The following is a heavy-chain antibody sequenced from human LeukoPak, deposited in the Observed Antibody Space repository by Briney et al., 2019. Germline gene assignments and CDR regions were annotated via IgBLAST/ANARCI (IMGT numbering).Heavy chain of an antibody. CDR1: GGFISSYY. J-gene: IGHJ4*02. CDR3: ARAGGSGLIDY. D-gene: IGHD6-19*01. CDR2: IYYSGST. Sequence: SETLSLTCTVSGGFISSYYWSWIRQPPGKGLEWIGYIYYSGSTNYNPSLKSRVTISVDTSKNQFSLKLTSVTAADTAVYYCARAGGSGLIDYWGQGTLVTVSS. V-gene: IGHV4-59*12.